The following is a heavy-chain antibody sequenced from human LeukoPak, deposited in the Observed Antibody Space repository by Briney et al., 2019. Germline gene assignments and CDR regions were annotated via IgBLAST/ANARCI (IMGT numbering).Heavy chain of an antibody. J-gene: IGHJ6*02. CDR2: VSGGGETT. D-gene: IGHD4/OR15-4a*01. Sequence: GGSLRLSCAAYGFSFSSYAMSWVRQAPGKGLEWVSGVSGGGETTYYADSVKGRFTISRDTSKNMLYLQMDSLRVEDTAIYYCAKYGAAQTYYNYGMDVWGRGTTVTVSS. V-gene: IGHV3-23*01. CDR1: GFSFSSYA. CDR3: AKYGAAQTYYNYGMDV.